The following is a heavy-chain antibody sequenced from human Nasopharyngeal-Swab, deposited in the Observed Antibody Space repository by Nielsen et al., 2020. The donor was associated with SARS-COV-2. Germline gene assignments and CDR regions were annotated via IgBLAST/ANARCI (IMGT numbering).Heavy chain of an antibody. Sequence: SETLSLTCTVPGVSITSQYWSWIRQPPGKGLEWIGYISHNSGTSYNPSLKSRVTMFMDTSKNQFSLRLRSVTAADTAVYYCAKEGATGWFDPWRQGTLVTVSS. CDR1: GVSITSQY. V-gene: IGHV4-59*11. J-gene: IGHJ5*02. CDR2: ISHNSGT. CDR3: AKEGATGWFDP.